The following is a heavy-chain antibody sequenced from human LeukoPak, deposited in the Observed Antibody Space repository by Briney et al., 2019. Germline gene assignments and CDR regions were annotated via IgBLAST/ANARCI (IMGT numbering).Heavy chain of an antibody. CDR2: IIPIFGIA. CDR3: ARDAWQNWKSGANHYYYGLDV. J-gene: IGHJ6*02. D-gene: IGHD1-1*01. V-gene: IGHV1-69*13. CDR1: GGTFSSYA. Sequence: GASVKVSCKVSGGTFSSYAVSWVRQAPGQGLEWMGGIIPIFGIANYAQKFQGRVTITADVSTGATYMELSNLRSEDTAVYYCARDAWQNWKSGANHYYYGLDVWGQGTTVTVSS.